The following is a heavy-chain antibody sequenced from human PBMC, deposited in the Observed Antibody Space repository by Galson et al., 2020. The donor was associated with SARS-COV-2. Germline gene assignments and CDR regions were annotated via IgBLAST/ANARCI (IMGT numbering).Heavy chain of an antibody. V-gene: IGHV6-1*01. CDR2: TYYRSQWST. Sequence: SQTLSLTCAIPGDSVYSNSAAWNWIRQSPSRGLEWLGRTYYRSQWSTDYAVSVKSRITINQDTSKNQFSLQLNSVTPEDTAIYYCAGRVAGAGSLHIWGQGTMVIVSS. J-gene: IGHJ3*02. CDR3: AGRVAGAGSLHI. D-gene: IGHD6-13*01. CDR1: GDSVYSNSAA.